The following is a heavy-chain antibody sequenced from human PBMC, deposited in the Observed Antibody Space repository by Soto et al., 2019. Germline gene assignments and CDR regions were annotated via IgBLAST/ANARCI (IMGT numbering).Heavy chain of an antibody. CDR1: GYTFTNYV. CDR2: IDPVNGNT. V-gene: IGHV1-3*01. D-gene: IGHD2-2*01. CDR3: TRACSSTSCYENSYDI. Sequence: ASVKVSCKASGYTFTNYVMHWVRQAPGQRPEWMGWIDPVNGNTKYSHNFQARVAIISDTSASTADMELSSLRSEDTAIYYCTRACSSTSCYENSYDIWGRGTMVAVSS. J-gene: IGHJ3*02.